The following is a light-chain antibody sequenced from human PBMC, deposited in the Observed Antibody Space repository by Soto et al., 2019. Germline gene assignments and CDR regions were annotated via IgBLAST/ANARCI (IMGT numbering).Light chain of an antibody. CDR1: QSLLQSNGNNY. J-gene: IGKJ5*01. CDR3: MQALPTPLT. Sequence: DLVMTQSPLSLPVTPGAPASISCRSSQSLLQSNGNNYLDWYLQKPGQSPQLLIYLGSNRASGVSDKVSGSESGTDFTLKISRVEAEDVGVYYCMQALPTPLTFGQGTRLEIK. CDR2: LGS. V-gene: IGKV2-28*01.